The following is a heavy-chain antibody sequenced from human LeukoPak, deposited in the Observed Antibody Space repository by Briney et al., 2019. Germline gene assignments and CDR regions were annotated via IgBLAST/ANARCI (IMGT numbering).Heavy chain of an antibody. CDR1: GGSFSGYY. V-gene: IGHV4-34*01. D-gene: IGHD1-1*01. CDR2: INHSGST. CDR3: ARSPHPPGTSFDY. J-gene: IGHJ4*02. Sequence: PSETLSLTCAVYGGSFSGYYWSWIRQPPGKGLEWIGEINHSGSTNYNPSLKSRVTISVDTSKNQFSLKLSSVTAADTAVYYCARSPHPPGTSFDYWGQGTLVTVSS.